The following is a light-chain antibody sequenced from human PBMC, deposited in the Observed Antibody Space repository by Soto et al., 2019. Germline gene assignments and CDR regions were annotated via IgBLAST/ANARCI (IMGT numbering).Light chain of an antibody. CDR1: QTISSW. Sequence: DIQMTQSPSTLSGSVGDRVTITCRASQTISSWLGWYQQKPGKAPKLLIYKASTLKSGVPSRFSGSGSGTEFTLTISSLQPDDFATYYCQHYISYSEAFGQGTKVELK. J-gene: IGKJ1*01. V-gene: IGKV1-5*03. CDR3: QHYISYSEA. CDR2: KAS.